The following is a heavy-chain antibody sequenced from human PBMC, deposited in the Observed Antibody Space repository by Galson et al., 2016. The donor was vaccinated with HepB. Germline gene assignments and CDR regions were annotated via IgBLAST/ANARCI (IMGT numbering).Heavy chain of an antibody. J-gene: IGHJ4*02. CDR1: GDSVTTKY. V-gene: IGHV4-59*08. D-gene: IGHD3/OR15-3a*01. CDR3: ARRLVGGLGQRVKGDYIDY. CDR2: IYHSGSV. Sequence: SETLSLTCTVSGDSVTTKYWSWIRQPPGKTPEWIGYIYHSGSVNLSPSLKSRVIMSVDTSKNQFSLKLNSVTAADTAVYYCARRLVGGLGQRVKGDYIDYWGQGILVTVSS.